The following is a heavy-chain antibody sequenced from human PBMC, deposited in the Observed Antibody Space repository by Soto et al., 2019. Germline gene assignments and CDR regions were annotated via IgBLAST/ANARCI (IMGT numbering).Heavy chain of an antibody. J-gene: IGHJ3*02. CDR2: ISYDGSNK. Sequence: GGSLRLSCAASGFTFSSYAMHWVRQAPGKGLEWVAVISYDGSNKYYADSVKGRFTISRDNSKNTLYLQMNSLRAEDTAVYYRARDFRWPGAFDIWGQGTMVTVSS. V-gene: IGHV3-30-3*01. D-gene: IGHD2-15*01. CDR1: GFTFSSYA. CDR3: ARDFRWPGAFDI.